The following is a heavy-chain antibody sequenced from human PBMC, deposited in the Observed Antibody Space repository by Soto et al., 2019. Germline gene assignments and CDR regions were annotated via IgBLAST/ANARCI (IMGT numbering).Heavy chain of an antibody. Sequence: GGSLRLSCAASGFTFDDYAMHWVRQAPGKGLEWVSGISWNSGSIGYADSVKGRFTISRDNAKNSLYLQMNSLRAEDTALYYCAKDIIGTTSSYYYYYGMDVWGQGTTVTVSS. J-gene: IGHJ6*02. D-gene: IGHD1-7*01. CDR1: GFTFDDYA. CDR2: ISWNSGSI. CDR3: AKDIIGTTSSYYYYYGMDV. V-gene: IGHV3-9*01.